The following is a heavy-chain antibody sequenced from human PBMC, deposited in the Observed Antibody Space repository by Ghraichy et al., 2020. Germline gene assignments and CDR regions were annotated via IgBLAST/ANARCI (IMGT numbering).Heavy chain of an antibody. V-gene: IGHV3-11*04. D-gene: IGHD2-8*01. Sequence: GGSLRLSCAASGFTFSNFYMAWIRQAPGKGLEWVSHIGNTGSTKKYADSVKGRVTISRDNAKNSLYLQMNSLRVDDTAVYYCARDVGPYCTSPHCYDLLDLWGRGTLVTVSS. CDR2: IGNTGSTK. J-gene: IGHJ2*01. CDR1: GFTFSNFY. CDR3: ARDVGPYCTSPHCYDLLDL.